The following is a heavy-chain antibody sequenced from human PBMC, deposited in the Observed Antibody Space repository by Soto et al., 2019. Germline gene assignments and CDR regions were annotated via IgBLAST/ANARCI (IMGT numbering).Heavy chain of an antibody. V-gene: IGHV5-10-1*01. CDR1: GYSFAGYW. J-gene: IGHJ4*02. D-gene: IGHD6-13*01. CDR3: AREIYDSGTGPNFQYYFDS. Sequence: GESLKISCKGSGYSFAGYWITWVRQKPGKGLEWMGRIDPSDSQTYYSPSFRGHVTISVTKSITTVFLQWSSLRASDTAMYYCAREIYDSGTGPNFQYYFDSWGQGTPVTVSS. CDR2: IDPSDSQT.